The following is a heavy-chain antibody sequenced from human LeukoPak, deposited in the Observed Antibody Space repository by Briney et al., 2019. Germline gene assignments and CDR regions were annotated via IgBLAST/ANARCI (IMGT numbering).Heavy chain of an antibody. Sequence: GGSLRLSCAASGFTFSSYAMHWVRQAPGKGLEWVAVISYGGSKKYYADSVKGRFTISRDNSKNTLYLQMNSLRAEDTAVYYCARDLYDFWSGYYGYFDYWGQGTLVTVSS. D-gene: IGHD3-3*01. V-gene: IGHV3-30-3*01. CDR2: ISYGGSKK. CDR1: GFTFSSYA. J-gene: IGHJ4*02. CDR3: ARDLYDFWSGYYGYFDY.